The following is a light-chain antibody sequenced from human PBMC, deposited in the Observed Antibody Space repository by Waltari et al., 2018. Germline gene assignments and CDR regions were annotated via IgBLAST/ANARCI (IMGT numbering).Light chain of an antibody. V-gene: IGLV4-69*01. Sequence: QVVLTQSPSVSAPLGASVNLPCPLSSGHSSYGIAWHQQPPDTGPRYLLRVNNHGSHSKGDGIPDRFAGSSPGAVRFLIISSLQAEDEGDYYCQTWGTGMLWVFGVGTKLTVL. CDR3: QTWGTGMLWV. J-gene: IGLJ3*02. CDR1: SGHSSYG. CDR2: VNNHGSH.